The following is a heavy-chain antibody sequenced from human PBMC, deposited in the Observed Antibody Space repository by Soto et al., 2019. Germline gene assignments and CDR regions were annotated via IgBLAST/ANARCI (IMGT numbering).Heavy chain of an antibody. CDR2: INPGNGNT. Sequence: ASVKVSCKASGYTFTSYDINWVRQATGQRLEWMGWINPGNGNTEYSQKFQGRVTITRDTSISTAYMELSSLRSEDTAVYYCAIAVAVAADFDYWGQGTLVTVSS. J-gene: IGHJ4*02. D-gene: IGHD6-19*01. CDR1: GYTFTSYD. V-gene: IGHV1-8*01. CDR3: AIAVAVAADFDY.